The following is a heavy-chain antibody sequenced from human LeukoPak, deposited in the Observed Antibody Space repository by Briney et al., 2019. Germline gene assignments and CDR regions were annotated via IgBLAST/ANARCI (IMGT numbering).Heavy chain of an antibody. V-gene: IGHV3-7*03. CDR2: IKQDGSDM. J-gene: IGHJ4*02. CDR3: ARDRDYFDY. Sequence: PGGSLRLSCAASGFTFSSYWMNWVRQAPGKGLEWVANIKQDGSDMYYVDSVKGRFTISRDNAKNSLYLQMNSLRAEDTALYYCARDRDYFDYWGQGTLVTVSS. CDR1: GFTFSSYW.